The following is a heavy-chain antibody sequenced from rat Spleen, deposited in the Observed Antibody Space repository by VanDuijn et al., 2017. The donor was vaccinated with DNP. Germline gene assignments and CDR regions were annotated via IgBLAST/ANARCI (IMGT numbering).Heavy chain of an antibody. V-gene: IGHV5-20*01. CDR2: ITYDGDST. Sequence: EVQLVQSGGGLVQPGGSLKLSCAASGFTFSDHYMAWVRQAPTKGLEWVAAITYDGDSTYYRDSVKGRFTISRDYAKTSLYLQMNSLRSEDTATYYCAREEQLSLYYAMDAWGQGTSVTVSS. J-gene: IGHJ4*01. D-gene: IGHD1-2*01. CDR3: AREEQLSLYYAMDA. CDR1: GFTFSDHY.